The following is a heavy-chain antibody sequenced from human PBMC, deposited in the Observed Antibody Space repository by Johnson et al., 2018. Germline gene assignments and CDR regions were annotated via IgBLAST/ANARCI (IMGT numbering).Heavy chain of an antibody. CDR2: IRSKANSYAT. D-gene: IGHD6-6*01. J-gene: IGHJ6*02. CDR1: GFTFSGSA. V-gene: IGHV3-73*02. CDR3: TSVSSSSSVLTHYYYYGMDV. Sequence: EVQLVETGGGLVQPGGSLKLSCAASGFTFSGSAMHWVRQASGKGLAWVGRIRSKANSYATAYAASVKGRFTISRDDSKNTAYLQMNSLKTEDTAVYYCTSVSSSSSVLTHYYYYGMDVWGQGTTVTVSS.